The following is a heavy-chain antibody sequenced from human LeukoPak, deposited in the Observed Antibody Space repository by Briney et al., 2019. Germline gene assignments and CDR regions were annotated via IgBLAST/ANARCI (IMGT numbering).Heavy chain of an antibody. Sequence: ASVKVSCKAPGGTFSSYAISWVRQAPGQGLEWMGRIIPILGIANYAQKFQGRVTITAGKSTSTAYMELSSLRSEDTAVYYCARDSAYGGNSWGQGTLVTVSS. V-gene: IGHV1-69*04. CDR1: GGTFSSYA. CDR3: ARDSAYGGNS. CDR2: IIPILGIA. D-gene: IGHD4-23*01. J-gene: IGHJ4*02.